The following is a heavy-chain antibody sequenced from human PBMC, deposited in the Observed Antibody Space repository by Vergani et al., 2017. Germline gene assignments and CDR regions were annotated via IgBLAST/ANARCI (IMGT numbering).Heavy chain of an antibody. Sequence: QVQLQESGPGLVKPSQTLSLTCAVSGGSISSGGYSWSWIRQPPGKGLEWIGYIYHSGSTYYNPSLKSRVTISVDRSKNQFSLKLSSVTAADTAVYYCARGGVGGSYYEEQGFGYYYGMDVWGQGTTVTVSS. CDR3: ARGGVGGSYYEEQGFGYYYGMDV. D-gene: IGHD1-26*01. CDR2: IYHSGST. CDR1: GGSISSGGYS. J-gene: IGHJ6*02. V-gene: IGHV4-30-2*01.